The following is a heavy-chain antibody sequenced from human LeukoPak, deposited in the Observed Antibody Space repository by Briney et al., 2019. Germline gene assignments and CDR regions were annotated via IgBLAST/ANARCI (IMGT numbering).Heavy chain of an antibody. CDR3: ASFVRGVKFDAFDI. CDR1: GGSISSSSYY. Sequence: SETLSLTCTVSGGSISSSSYYWGWIRQPPGKGLEWIGSIYYSGSTYYNPSLKSRVTISVDTSKNQFSLKLSSVTAADAAVYYCASFVRGVKFDAFDIWGQGTMVTVSS. D-gene: IGHD3-10*02. CDR2: IYYSGST. J-gene: IGHJ3*02. V-gene: IGHV4-39*07.